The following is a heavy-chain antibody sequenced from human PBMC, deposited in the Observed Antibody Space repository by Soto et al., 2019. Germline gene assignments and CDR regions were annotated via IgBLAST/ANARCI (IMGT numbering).Heavy chain of an antibody. Sequence: QVQLVQSGGEVKKPGASVKISCKTSGYIFTNFGISWVRQAPGQGLEWMGWISGDNDKTNYIQKRQGRFTMTADRSTSTAYMELRSLRSEDTTVYYCVRAHDCSSTSCYFRPGPYWGQGTLVTVSS. D-gene: IGHD2-2*01. V-gene: IGHV1-18*01. CDR3: VRAHDCSSTSCYFRPGPY. J-gene: IGHJ4*02. CDR1: GYIFTNFG. CDR2: ISGDNDKT.